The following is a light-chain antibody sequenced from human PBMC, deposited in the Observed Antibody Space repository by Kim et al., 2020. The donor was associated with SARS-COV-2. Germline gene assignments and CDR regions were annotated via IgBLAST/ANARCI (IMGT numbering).Light chain of an antibody. J-gene: IGLJ3*02. CDR3: QAWDSSTAPV. Sequence: SYELTQPPSVSVSPGQPASITCSGDKLGDKYACWYQQKPGQSPVLVINQDSKRPSGIPERFSGSNSGNTATLTISGTQSMDEADYYCQAWDSSTAPVFGG. CDR1: KLGDKY. CDR2: QDS. V-gene: IGLV3-1*01.